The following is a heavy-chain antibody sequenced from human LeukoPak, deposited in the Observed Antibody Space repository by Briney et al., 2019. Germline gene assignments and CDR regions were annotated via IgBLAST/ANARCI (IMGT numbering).Heavy chain of an antibody. CDR2: ISGSGGST. CDR3: ARDQGYSGSYYDY. J-gene: IGHJ4*02. V-gene: IGHV3-23*01. CDR1: GFTFSSYA. Sequence: GGSLRLSCAASGFTFSSYAMSWVRQAPGKGLEWVSAISGSGGSTYYADSVKGRFTISRDNSKNTLYLQMNSLRAEDTAVYYCARDQGYSGSYYDYWGQGTLVTVSS. D-gene: IGHD1-26*01.